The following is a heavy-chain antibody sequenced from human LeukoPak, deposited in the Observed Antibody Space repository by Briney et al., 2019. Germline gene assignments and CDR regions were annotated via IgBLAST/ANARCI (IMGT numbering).Heavy chain of an antibody. Sequence: GGSLRLSCAASGFTFSTYAMSWVRQAPGKGLEWVSTISSGGGFTYYSDSVKGRFTISRDSSKNTLCLQMNSLRAEDTAVYYCAKDLRIRTGVPDYWGQGTLVTVSS. CDR3: AKDLRIRTGVPDY. D-gene: IGHD2-8*01. J-gene: IGHJ4*02. CDR1: GFTFSTYA. V-gene: IGHV3-23*01. CDR2: ISSGGGFT.